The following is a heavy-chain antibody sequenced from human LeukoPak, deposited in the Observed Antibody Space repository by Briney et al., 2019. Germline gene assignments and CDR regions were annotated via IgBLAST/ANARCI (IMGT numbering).Heavy chain of an antibody. CDR2: IYHSGIT. Sequence: SETLSLTCGVSGNSISSGYDWGWIRQTPGKGLEWIGSIYHSGITDYNPSLKSRVTISVDTSKNQFSLRLYSVTAADTAVYYCARVWETAGVDFWGQGTLVTVSS. CDR1: GNSISSGYD. V-gene: IGHV4-38-2*01. J-gene: IGHJ4*02. CDR3: ARVWETAGVDF. D-gene: IGHD1-26*01.